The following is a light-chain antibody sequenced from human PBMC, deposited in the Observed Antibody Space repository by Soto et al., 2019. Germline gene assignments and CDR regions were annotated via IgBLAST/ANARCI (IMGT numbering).Light chain of an antibody. Sequence: DIQMTQSPSSLSASVGDRVTITCRASQSISSYLNWYQQKPGKAPKLLIYAASSLQSGVPSRFSGSRYGTDFTLTISSRQPEDFATYYCQQSYSTPRTFGQGTRLEIK. J-gene: IGKJ5*01. CDR3: QQSYSTPRT. V-gene: IGKV1-39*01. CDR2: AAS. CDR1: QSISSY.